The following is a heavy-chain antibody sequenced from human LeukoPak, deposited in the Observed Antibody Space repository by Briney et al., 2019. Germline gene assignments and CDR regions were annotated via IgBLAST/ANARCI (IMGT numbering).Heavy chain of an antibody. V-gene: IGHV4-59*01. J-gene: IGHJ3*02. CDR1: GGSISSYY. D-gene: IGHD6-19*01. CDR3: ARVLEQWLVFAFDI. Sequence: SETLSLTCTVSGGSISSYYWSWIRQPPGKGLEWIGYIYYSGSTNYNPSLKSRVTISVDTSKNQFSLKLSSVTAADTAVYYCARVLEQWLVFAFDIWGQGTMVTVSS. CDR2: IYYSGST.